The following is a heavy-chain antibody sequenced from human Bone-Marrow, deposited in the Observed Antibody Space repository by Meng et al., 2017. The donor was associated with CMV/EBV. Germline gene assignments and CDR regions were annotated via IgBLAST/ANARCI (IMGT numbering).Heavy chain of an antibody. CDR1: GYTFTGYY. V-gene: IGHV1-2*02. D-gene: IGHD6-6*01. J-gene: IGHJ4*02. CDR3: ARGGLLRRYSSSSPNY. Sequence: ASVKVSCKASGYTFTGYYMHWVRQAPGQGLEWMGWINPNSGGTNYAQKFQGRVTMTRDTSTSTVYMELSSLRSEDTAVYYCARGGLLRRYSSSSPNYWGQGTLVTFSS. CDR2: INPNSGGT.